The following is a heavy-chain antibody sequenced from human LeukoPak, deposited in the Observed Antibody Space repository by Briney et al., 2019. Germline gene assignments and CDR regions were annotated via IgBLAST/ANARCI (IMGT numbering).Heavy chain of an antibody. Sequence: GGSLRLSCAASGFIFSDTWMHWVRHAPGEGLVWVSRIRSEGSDTRYAESVKGRFTISRDNAKNTLYLQMNSLRAEDTAVYYCARDWFHAIDYWGQGTLVTVSS. CDR3: ARDWFHAIDY. CDR1: GFIFSDTW. J-gene: IGHJ4*02. V-gene: IGHV3-74*01. CDR2: IRSEGSDT. D-gene: IGHD2/OR15-2a*01.